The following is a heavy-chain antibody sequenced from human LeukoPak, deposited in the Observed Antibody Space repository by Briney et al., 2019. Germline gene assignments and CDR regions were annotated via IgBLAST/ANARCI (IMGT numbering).Heavy chain of an antibody. CDR3: ARRVGYYGSGNYFYYMDV. CDR1: GFIFSSYA. CDR2: ISSNGGST. Sequence: PGGSLRLSCTTSGFIFSSYAMHWVRQAPGMGLEHVAAISSNGGSTNYANFVKGRFTISRDNSKNTLYLQMGSLRPEDMAVYYCARRVGYYGSGNYFYYMDVWGKGTTVTVSS. V-gene: IGHV3-64*01. D-gene: IGHD3-10*01. J-gene: IGHJ6*03.